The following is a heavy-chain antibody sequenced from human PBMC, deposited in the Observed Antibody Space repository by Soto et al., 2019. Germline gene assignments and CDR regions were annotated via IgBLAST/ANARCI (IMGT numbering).Heavy chain of an antibody. CDR1: GYTFTSYA. D-gene: IGHD4-17*01. CDR3: ARDTAPSDV. Sequence: QVQLVQSGAEVKKPGASVKVSCKASGYTFTSYAMHWVRQAPGQRLEWMGWINAGNGNTKYSQKFQGRVTITRDPSASTAHMELSSLRSENTAVYYSARDTAPSDVWRQGTTVTVSS. J-gene: IGHJ6*02. V-gene: IGHV1-3*01. CDR2: INAGNGNT.